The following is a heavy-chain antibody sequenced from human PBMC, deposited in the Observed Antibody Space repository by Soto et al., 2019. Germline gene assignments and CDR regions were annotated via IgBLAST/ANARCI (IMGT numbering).Heavy chain of an antibody. D-gene: IGHD3-22*01. CDR3: ARDSHDYDSSYWYFDF. CDR1: GYTFRTYG. CDR2: ISSYNDKT. Sequence: QVQLLQSGAEVKKPGASVKVSCKTSGYTFRTYGISWVRQAPGQGLGRMGWISSYNDKTKYSQKMEGRATMTTDKFTSTAYLELRSLRADDTAVYYCARDSHDYDSSYWYFDFWGRGTLVTVSS. J-gene: IGHJ2*01. V-gene: IGHV1-18*01.